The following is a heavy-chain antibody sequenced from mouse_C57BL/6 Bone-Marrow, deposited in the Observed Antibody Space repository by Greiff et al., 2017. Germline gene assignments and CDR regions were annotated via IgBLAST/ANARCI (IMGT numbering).Heavy chain of an antibody. J-gene: IGHJ4*01. Sequence: QVQLQQPGAELVKPGASVKMSCKASGYTFTSYWLTWVKQRPGQGLEWIGDIYPGSGSTNYNEKFKSKATLTVDTSSSTAYMQLSSLTSEASAVYYCAREMVTTYYAMDYWGQGTSVTVSS. CDR2: IYPGSGST. CDR1: GYTFTSYW. V-gene: IGHV1-55*01. CDR3: AREMVTTYYAMDY. D-gene: IGHD2-1*01.